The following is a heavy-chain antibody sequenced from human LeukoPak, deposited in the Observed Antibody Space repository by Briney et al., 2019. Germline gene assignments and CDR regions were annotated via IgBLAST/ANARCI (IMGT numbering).Heavy chain of an antibody. CDR1: GYSFSTYW. CDR2: IYTDDSDT. Sequence: GESLKISCKGSGYSFSTYWIAWVRQMPGKGLEWMGIIYTDDSDTRYSPSFQGQVTISADKSISTAYLQWSSLKASDTAMYYCARLDEYNWNYVNYYYYYGMDVWGQGTTVTVSS. V-gene: IGHV5-51*01. D-gene: IGHD1-7*01. CDR3: ARLDEYNWNYVNYYYYYGMDV. J-gene: IGHJ6*02.